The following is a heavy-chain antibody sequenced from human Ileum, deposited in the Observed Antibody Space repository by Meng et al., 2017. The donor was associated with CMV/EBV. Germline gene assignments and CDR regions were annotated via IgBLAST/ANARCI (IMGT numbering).Heavy chain of an antibody. Sequence: GRREESGPGSRKPSETLSLTFHVSDGSISGYYWSWIRQSAGKGLEWIGRIHTSGTTNYNPSLKSRVTLSLDTSKDQFSLKLTSVTAADTAVYYCAREKSSCTSSTCYGVDSWGQGTLVTVSS. D-gene: IGHD2-2*01. V-gene: IGHV4-4*07. J-gene: IGHJ4*02. CDR2: IHTSGTT. CDR3: AREKSSCTSSTCYGVDS. CDR1: DGSISGYY.